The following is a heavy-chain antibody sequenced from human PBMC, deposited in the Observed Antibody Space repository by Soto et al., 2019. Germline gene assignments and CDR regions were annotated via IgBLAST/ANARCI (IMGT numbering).Heavy chain of an antibody. CDR3: GRSVFP. CDR2: IYYSGFT. Sequence: QVQLQESGPGLVKPSQPLSLTCTVSGASITSVGYYWRWIRQHPGKGLEWIGYIYYSGFTYYNPSHKSRVTISVDTSKHQFSLKLSSVTAADTAVYYCGRSVFPWGQGTLVTVSS. J-gene: IGHJ5*02. CDR1: GASITSVGYY. V-gene: IGHV4-31*03.